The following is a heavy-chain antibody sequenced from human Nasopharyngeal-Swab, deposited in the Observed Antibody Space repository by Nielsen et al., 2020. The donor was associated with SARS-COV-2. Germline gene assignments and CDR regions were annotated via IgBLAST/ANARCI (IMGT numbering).Heavy chain of an antibody. J-gene: IGHJ5*02. Sequence: SVNVSCKASGYTFTNYDINWVRQATGQGLEWMGWMNANSGNIGYAQKFQGRVTMTRNTSISTAYMELSSLRSEDTAVYYCARGGSIAFDPWGQGTLVTVSS. CDR1: GYTFTNYD. D-gene: IGHD6-6*01. CDR2: MNANSGNI. V-gene: IGHV1-8*01. CDR3: ARGGSIAFDP.